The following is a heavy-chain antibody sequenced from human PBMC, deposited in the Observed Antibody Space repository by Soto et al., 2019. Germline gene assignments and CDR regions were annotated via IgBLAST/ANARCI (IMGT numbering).Heavy chain of an antibody. CDR1: GFTFSSYW. D-gene: IGHD2-21*01. V-gene: IGHV3-74*01. J-gene: IGHJ6*02. CDR3: ARDPLIGDTDYGLDV. CDR2: INNDGSST. Sequence: GGSMRLSCAASGFTFSSYWMHWVRQAPGKGLVWVSRINNDGSSTSYADSVKGRFTISRDNAKSTLYLEMSSLRAEDTAVYYCARDPLIGDTDYGLDVWGQGTTVTVSS.